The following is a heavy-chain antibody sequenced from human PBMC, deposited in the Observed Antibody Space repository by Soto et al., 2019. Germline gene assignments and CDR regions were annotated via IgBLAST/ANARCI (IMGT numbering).Heavy chain of an antibody. V-gene: IGHV4-30-2*01. CDR1: GGSISSGGYS. J-gene: IGHJ6*02. D-gene: IGHD3-10*01. CDR3: ARASIYGSGSYSYYYYYGMDV. CDR2: IYHSGST. Sequence: QLQLQESGSGLVKPSQTLSLTCAVSGGSISSGGYSWSWIRQPPGKGLEWIGYIYHSGSTYYNPSLKSRVTISVDRSKNQFSLKLSSVTAADTAVYYCARASIYGSGSYSYYYYYGMDVWGQGTTVTVSS.